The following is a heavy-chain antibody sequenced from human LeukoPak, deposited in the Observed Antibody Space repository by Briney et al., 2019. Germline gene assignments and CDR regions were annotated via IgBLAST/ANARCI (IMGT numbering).Heavy chain of an antibody. V-gene: IGHV4-59*01. CDR3: ARQCSSGVNCLFDY. Sequence: SETLSLTCSVSGDSISTYFWSWIRQPPGRGLEWIGYIHYSGSTSYNPSLKSRVTISVDTSKNQFSLKLSSVTAADTAVYYCARQCSSGVNCLFDYWGQGTLVTVSS. J-gene: IGHJ4*02. D-gene: IGHD4-23*01. CDR2: IHYSGST. CDR1: GDSISTYF.